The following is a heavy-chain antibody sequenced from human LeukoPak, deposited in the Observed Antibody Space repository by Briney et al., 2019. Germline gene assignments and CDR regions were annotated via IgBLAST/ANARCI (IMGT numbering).Heavy chain of an antibody. CDR1: GGSISSSSYY. CDR2: IYYSGST. CDR3: ARDFRGGTGGLDY. V-gene: IGHV4-39*07. J-gene: IGHJ4*01. D-gene: IGHD3/OR15-3a*01. Sequence: SETLSLTCTVSGGSISSSSYYWGWIRQPPGKGLEWIGSIYYSGSTYYNPSLMSRVTISMDTSRNQLSLRLSSVTAADTAIYYCARDFRGGTGGLDYWGQGTLVTVSS.